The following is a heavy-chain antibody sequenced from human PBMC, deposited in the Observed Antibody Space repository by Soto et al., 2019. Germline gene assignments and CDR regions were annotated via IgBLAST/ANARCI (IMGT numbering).Heavy chain of an antibody. V-gene: IGHV1-69*19. J-gene: IGHJ4*02. Sequence: QVQLVQSGAEMKKPGSSVKVSCQSSVGTFNTYAMNWVRQAPGQGPEWMGDISPMFGAANYAPKFQGRVTINADESTGTSYMQLSSLTSEDTALYFCAREVQVHTPAFVYWGQGTLVTVSS. CDR1: VGTFNTYA. CDR3: AREVQVHTPAFVY. D-gene: IGHD3-10*01. CDR2: ISPMFGAA.